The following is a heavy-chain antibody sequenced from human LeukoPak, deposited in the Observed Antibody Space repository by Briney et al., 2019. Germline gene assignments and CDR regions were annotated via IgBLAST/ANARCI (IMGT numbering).Heavy chain of an antibody. V-gene: IGHV1-2*02. CDR1: GYTFTGYY. Sequence: ASVKVSCKASGYTFTGYYMHWVRQAPGQGLEWMGWINPNSGGTNYAQKFQGRVTMTRDTSISTAYMELSRLRSDDTAVYYCARGGYDFWSGYYFDYWGQGALVTVSS. J-gene: IGHJ4*02. CDR3: ARGGYDFWSGYYFDY. CDR2: INPNSGGT. D-gene: IGHD3-3*01.